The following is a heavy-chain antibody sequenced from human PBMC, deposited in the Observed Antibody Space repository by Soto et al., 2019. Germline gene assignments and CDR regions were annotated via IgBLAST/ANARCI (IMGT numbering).Heavy chain of an antibody. CDR3: ARERDYGDEFDY. Sequence: QVQLVESGGGVVQPGRSLRLPCAASGFTFSSYGMHWVRQAPGKGLEWVAVIWYDGSNKYYADSVKGRFTISRDNSKNTLYLQMNSLRAEDTAVYYCARERDYGDEFDYWGQGTLVTVSS. D-gene: IGHD4-17*01. J-gene: IGHJ4*02. V-gene: IGHV3-33*01. CDR2: IWYDGSNK. CDR1: GFTFSSYG.